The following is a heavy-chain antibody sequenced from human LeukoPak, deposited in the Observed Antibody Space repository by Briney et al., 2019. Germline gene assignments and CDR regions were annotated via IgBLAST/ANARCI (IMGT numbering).Heavy chain of an antibody. V-gene: IGHV1-8*01. CDR2: MNPNSGNT. Sequence: ASVKVSCKASGYTFTSYDINWVRQATGQGLEWMGWMNPNSGNTGYAQKFQGRVTMTRNTSISTAYMELSSLRSEDTAVYYCARGSGSSGCDAFDIWGQGTMVTVSS. CDR1: GYTFTSYD. D-gene: IGHD3-22*01. J-gene: IGHJ3*02. CDR3: ARGSGSSGCDAFDI.